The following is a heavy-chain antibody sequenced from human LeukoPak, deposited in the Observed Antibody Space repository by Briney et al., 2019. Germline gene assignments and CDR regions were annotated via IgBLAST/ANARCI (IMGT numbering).Heavy chain of an antibody. Sequence: SETLSLTCTVSGGSISDTDYYWGWIRQPPGKGLEWIGTIHYTGTTYYNPSLKTRVTISVDTSKNQFSLKLSSVTAAETAIYYCARHFDFPSAFDVWGQGTKVTVSS. V-gene: IGHV4-39*01. CDR3: ARHFDFPSAFDV. CDR2: IHYTGTT. J-gene: IGHJ3*01. CDR1: GGSISDTDYY. D-gene: IGHD3-3*01.